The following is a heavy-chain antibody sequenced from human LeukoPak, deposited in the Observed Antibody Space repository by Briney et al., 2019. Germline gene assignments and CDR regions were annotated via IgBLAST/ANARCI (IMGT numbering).Heavy chain of an antibody. D-gene: IGHD6-19*01. CDR2: INGGGNTT. CDR1: GFAFSSFA. CDR3: TKELHVAVAVADYYYFYMDV. Sequence: PGGSLRLSCAASGFAFSSFAMGWVRQSPGKGLEWLSTINGGGNTTFYADSVQGRFTISRDNSKNTLYLHMDGLRPDDTAIYYCTKELHVAVAVADYYYFYMDVWGRGTAVSVSS. V-gene: IGHV3-23*01. J-gene: IGHJ6*03.